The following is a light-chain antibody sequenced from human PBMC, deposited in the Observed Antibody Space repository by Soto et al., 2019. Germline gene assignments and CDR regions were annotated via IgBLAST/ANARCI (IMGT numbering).Light chain of an antibody. V-gene: IGLV2-23*01. CDR3: CSYAGSSTWV. CDR2: EGS. Sequence: QSVLTQPASVSGSPGQSITISCTGTNSDVGSYNLVSWYQQHPGKAPKVMIYEGSKRPSGLSNRFSGSKSGNTASLTISGLQPEDEADYYCCSYAGSSTWVXGGGTKLTVL. CDR1: NSDVGSYNL. J-gene: IGLJ3*02.